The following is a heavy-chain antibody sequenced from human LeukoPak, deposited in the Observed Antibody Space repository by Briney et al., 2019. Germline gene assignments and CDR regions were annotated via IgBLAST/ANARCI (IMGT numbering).Heavy chain of an antibody. CDR3: ARDSAGDAFDI. Sequence: GGSLRLSCAASGFTFSSYSMNWVRQPPGKGLEWVSSISSSSSYIYYADSVKGRFTISRDNAKNSLYLQMNSLRAEDTAVYYCARDSAGDAFDIWGQGTMVTVSS. V-gene: IGHV3-21*01. CDR2: ISSSSSYI. D-gene: IGHD6-13*01. J-gene: IGHJ3*02. CDR1: GFTFSSYS.